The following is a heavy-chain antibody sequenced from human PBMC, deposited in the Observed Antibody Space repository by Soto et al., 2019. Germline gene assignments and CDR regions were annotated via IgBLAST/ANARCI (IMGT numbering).Heavy chain of an antibody. CDR1: GYSISSGYY. Sequence: PSETLSLTCAVSGYSISSGYYWGWIRQPPGKGLEWIGSIYHSGSTYYNPSLKSRVTISVDTSKNQFSLKLSSVTAADTAVYYCARVAPYSSSPLGWFDPWGQGTLVTVSS. D-gene: IGHD6-6*01. V-gene: IGHV4-38-2*01. J-gene: IGHJ5*02. CDR3: ARVAPYSSSPLGWFDP. CDR2: IYHSGST.